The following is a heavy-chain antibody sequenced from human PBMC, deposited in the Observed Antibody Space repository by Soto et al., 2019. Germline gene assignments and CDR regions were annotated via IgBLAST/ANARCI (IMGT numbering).Heavy chain of an antibody. D-gene: IGHD4-17*01. Sequence: GVSLRLSCAASGFTFSSYAMHWVRQAPGKGLEWVAVISYDGSNKYYADSVKGRFTISRDNSKNTLYLQMNSLRAEDTAVYYCARGGLDYGDYDPNYYYGMDVWGQGTTVTVYS. J-gene: IGHJ6*02. CDR2: ISYDGSNK. V-gene: IGHV3-30-3*01. CDR1: GFTFSSYA. CDR3: ARGGLDYGDYDPNYYYGMDV.